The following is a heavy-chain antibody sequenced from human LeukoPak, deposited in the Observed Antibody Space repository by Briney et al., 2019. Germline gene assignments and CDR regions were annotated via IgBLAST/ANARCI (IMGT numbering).Heavy chain of an antibody. J-gene: IGHJ5*02. CDR3: ARGQQLGFDP. D-gene: IGHD6-6*01. CDR1: GGSISSSSYY. V-gene: IGHV4-39*07. CDR2: IYYSGST. Sequence: SETLSLTCTVSGGSISSSSYYWGWIRQPPGKGLEWIGSIYYSGSTYYNPSLKSRVTISVDTSKNQFSLKLSSVTAADTAVYYCARGQQLGFDPWGQGTLVTVSS.